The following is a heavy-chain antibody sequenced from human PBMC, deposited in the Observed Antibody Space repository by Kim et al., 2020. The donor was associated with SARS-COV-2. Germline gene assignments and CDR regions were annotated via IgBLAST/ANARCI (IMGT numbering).Heavy chain of an antibody. J-gene: IGHJ4*02. D-gene: IGHD6-13*01. V-gene: IGHV3-23*01. CDR3: AKDPLYSSSGSY. Sequence: YYADSVKGRFTISRDNSKNTLYLQMNSLRAEDTAVYYCAKDPLYSSSGSYWGQGTLVTVSS.